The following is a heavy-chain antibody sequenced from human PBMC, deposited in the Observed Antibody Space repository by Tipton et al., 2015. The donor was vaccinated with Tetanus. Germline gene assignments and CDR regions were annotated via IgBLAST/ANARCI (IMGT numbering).Heavy chain of an antibody. Sequence: SLRLSCAASGFIFNSYGIHWVRQAPGKGLEWVAVSWYDGTDKYYADSVKGRFTISRDNSKNTLYLQMNSLRAEDTAVYYCAREADCSGGSCFSGDFDNWGQGTQVTASS. D-gene: IGHD2-15*01. CDR3: AREADCSGGSCFSGDFDN. CDR2: SWYDGTDK. V-gene: IGHV3-33*01. J-gene: IGHJ4*02. CDR1: GFIFNSYG.